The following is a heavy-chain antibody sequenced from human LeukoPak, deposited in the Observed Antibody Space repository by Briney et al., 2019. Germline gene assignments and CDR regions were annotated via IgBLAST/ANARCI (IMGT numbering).Heavy chain of an antibody. J-gene: IGHJ1*01. CDR3: AREDLYYYDSSGSEYFQH. CDR2: IKPANGVT. V-gene: IGHV1-2*02. CDR1: GYTFTDYY. D-gene: IGHD3-22*01. Sequence: GASVKVSCKASGYTFTDYYIYWVRQAPGQGLEWMGWIKPANGVTTYAQKFQARLTLTRDTSIGSAYMELSSLRSDDTAMYYCAREDLYYYDSSGSEYFQHWGQGTLVTVSS.